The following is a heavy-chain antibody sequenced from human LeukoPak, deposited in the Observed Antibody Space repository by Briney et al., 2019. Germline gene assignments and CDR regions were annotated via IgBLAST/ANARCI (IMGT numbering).Heavy chain of an antibody. J-gene: IGHJ4*02. CDR3: ARRTGCSGGSCYVDY. V-gene: IGHV4-39*07. D-gene: IGHD2-15*01. CDR2: IYYSGST. CDR1: GGSISSSSYY. Sequence: SETLSLTCTVSGGSISSSSYYWGWIRQPPGKGLEWIGSIYYSGSTYYNPSLKSRVTISVDTSKNQFSLKLSSVTAADTAVYYCARRTGCSGGSCYVDYWGQGTLVTVSS.